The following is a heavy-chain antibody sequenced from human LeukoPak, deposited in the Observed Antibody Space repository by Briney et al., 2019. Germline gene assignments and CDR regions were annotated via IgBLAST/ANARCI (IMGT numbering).Heavy chain of an antibody. D-gene: IGHD3-9*01. V-gene: IGHV1-46*01. Sequence: ASVKVSCKASGYTFARYFIHWVRQAPGQGLEWMGVVNPMSDYTTYAQRFQDRVTMTRDTSTSTVYMELSSLRSEDTAVYYCAKGEAYFEWLQRWGQGTLVTVSS. CDR3: AKGEAYFEWLQR. CDR1: GYTFARYF. CDR2: VNPMSDYT. J-gene: IGHJ4*02.